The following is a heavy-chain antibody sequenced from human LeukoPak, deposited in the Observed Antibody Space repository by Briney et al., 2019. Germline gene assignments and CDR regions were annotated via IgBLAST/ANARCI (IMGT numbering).Heavy chain of an antibody. CDR3: AKDRLLGYYDFWSGHQFDP. V-gene: IGHV3-23*01. CDR2: ISGSVGST. J-gene: IGHJ5*02. D-gene: IGHD3-3*01. CDR1: GFTFSSYA. Sequence: GGSLRLSCAASGFTFSSYAMSWVRQAPGKGLEWVSAISGSVGSTYYADSVKGRFTISRDNSKNTLYLQMNSLRAEDTAVYYCAKDRLLGYYDFWSGHQFDPWCQGTLVTVSS.